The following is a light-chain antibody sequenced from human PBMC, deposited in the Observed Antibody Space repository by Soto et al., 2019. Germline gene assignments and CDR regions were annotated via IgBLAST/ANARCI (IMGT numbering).Light chain of an antibody. CDR1: SSDVGGYNY. CDR3: SSYPSISTRNYV. Sequence: QSALTQPASVSGSPGQSITISCTGTSSDVGGYNYVSWYQQHPGKAPKLMIYEVSNRPSGVSNRFSGSKSGNTASLTISGLQAEDEADYYCSSYPSISTRNYVFGTGTKLTVL. V-gene: IGLV2-14*01. J-gene: IGLJ1*01. CDR2: EVS.